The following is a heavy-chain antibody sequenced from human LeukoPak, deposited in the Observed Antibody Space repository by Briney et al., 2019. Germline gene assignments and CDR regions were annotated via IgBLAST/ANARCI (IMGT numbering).Heavy chain of an antibody. CDR1: GYTFTGYY. CDR3: ARDLRGGIVVVPAPNWFDP. CDR2: INPNSGGT. J-gene: IGHJ5*02. D-gene: IGHD2-2*01. Sequence: ASVKVSCKASGYTFTGYYMHWVRQAPGQGLEWMGWINPNSGGTNYAQKFQGRVTMARDTSTSTAYMELRSLRSDDTAVYYCARDLRGGIVVVPAPNWFDPWGQGTLVTVSS. V-gene: IGHV1-2*02.